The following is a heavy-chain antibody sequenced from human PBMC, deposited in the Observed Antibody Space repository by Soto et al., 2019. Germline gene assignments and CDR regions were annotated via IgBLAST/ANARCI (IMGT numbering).Heavy chain of an antibody. CDR3: AYSLAAMDAPLSRCPDGVCFRACFIY. V-gene: IGHV2-5*02. CDR2: VYRDNVK. J-gene: IGHJ4*02. D-gene: IGHD2-8*02. Sequence: QITLKESGPTLVKPTQPLTLTCTFSGFSFDTSEVGVGWIRLPPGKALEWLALVYRDNVKRYNPALSSRLTVTSDTSKDEVVLTLTNLDPVDTATYYCAYSLAAMDAPLSRCPDGVCFRACFIYWGQGILVTVSS. CDR1: GFSFDTSEVG.